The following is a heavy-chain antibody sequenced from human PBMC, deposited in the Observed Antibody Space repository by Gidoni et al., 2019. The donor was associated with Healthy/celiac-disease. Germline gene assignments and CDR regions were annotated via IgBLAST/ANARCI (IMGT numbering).Heavy chain of an antibody. D-gene: IGHD3-3*01. CDR3: AKGGRFLEWLRWFDP. CDR2: IGWNSGSI. J-gene: IGHJ5*02. CDR1: GFTFDDYA. V-gene: IGHV3-9*01. Sequence: EVQLVESGGGLVQPGRSLRLSCAASGFTFDDYAMHWVRQAPGKGLEWVSGIGWNSGSIGDADSVKGRFTISRDNAKNSLYLQMNSLRAEDTALYYCAKGGRFLEWLRWFDPWGQGTLVTVSS.